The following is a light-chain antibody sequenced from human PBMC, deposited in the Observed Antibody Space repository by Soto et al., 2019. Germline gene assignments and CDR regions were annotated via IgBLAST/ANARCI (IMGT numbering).Light chain of an antibody. CDR3: CSYAGSYTLV. J-gene: IGLJ2*01. CDR1: SSDVGGYNY. V-gene: IGLV2-11*01. CDR2: DVT. Sequence: QSVLTQPRSVSGSPGQSVTISCTGTSSDVGGYNYVSWYQQHPGNAPKLMIYDVTKRPSGVPDRFSGSKSGNTASLTISGLQAEYEADYYCCSYAGSYTLVFGGGTKLTVL.